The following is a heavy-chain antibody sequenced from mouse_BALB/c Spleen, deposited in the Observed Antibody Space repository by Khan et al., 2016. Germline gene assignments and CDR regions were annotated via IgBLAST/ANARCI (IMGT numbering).Heavy chain of an antibody. D-gene: IGHD2-12*01. CDR3: ARGCYDSWFAY. J-gene: IGHJ3*01. CDR1: GYTFTDYY. CDR2: IYPGSSNT. V-gene: IGHV1-84*02. Sequence: QVQLQQPGPELVKPGASLKIPCKASGYTFTDYYINWVKQKPGQGLEWIGWIYPGSSNTKYNKKFTGKATLTVHQSSTTAYMQFSSLTSEDTAVYFCARGCYDSWFAYWGQGTLVTVSA.